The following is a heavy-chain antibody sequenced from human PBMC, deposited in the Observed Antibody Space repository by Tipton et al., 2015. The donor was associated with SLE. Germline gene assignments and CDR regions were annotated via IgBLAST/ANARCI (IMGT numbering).Heavy chain of an antibody. D-gene: IGHD6-13*01. CDR3: ARPREQQLVYDY. CDR1: GGSISSHY. V-gene: IGHV4-59*11. J-gene: IGHJ4*02. CDR2: IYYSGST. Sequence: TLSLTCTVSGGSISSHYWSWIRQPPGKGLEWIGYIYYSGSTNYNPSLKSRVTISVDTSKNQFSLKLSSVTAADTAVYYCARPREQQLVYDYWGQGTLVTVSS.